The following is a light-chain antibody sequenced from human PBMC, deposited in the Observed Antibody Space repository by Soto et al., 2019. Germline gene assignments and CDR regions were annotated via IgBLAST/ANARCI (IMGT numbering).Light chain of an antibody. Sequence: QSALTQPASVSGSPGQSITISCTGTSSDVGGYNYVSWYQQHPGKAPKLMIYEVSNRPSGVSNRFSGSKSGNTASLTISGLQAEDEADFYCSSYTSSSPHVVLGGGTKLTVL. CDR1: SSDVGGYNY. CDR3: SSYTSSSPHVV. CDR2: EVS. J-gene: IGLJ2*01. V-gene: IGLV2-14*01.